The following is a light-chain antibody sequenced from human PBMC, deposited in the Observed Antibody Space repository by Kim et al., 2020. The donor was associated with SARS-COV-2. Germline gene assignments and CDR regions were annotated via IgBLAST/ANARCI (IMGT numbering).Light chain of an antibody. V-gene: IGLV3-19*01. J-gene: IGLJ2*01. Sequence: ALGQTVRIPCQGDSLRSYFATWYQQKPGQAPIVVIYGKNNRPSGIPDRFSGSSSGDTASLTITGTQAGDEADYYCNSRGSNDNVLFGGGTQLTVL. CDR1: SLRSYF. CDR2: GKN. CDR3: NSRGSNDNVL.